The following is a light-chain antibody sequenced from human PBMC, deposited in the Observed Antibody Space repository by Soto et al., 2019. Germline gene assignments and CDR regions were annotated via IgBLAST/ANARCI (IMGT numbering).Light chain of an antibody. J-gene: IGKJ5*01. CDR2: DAS. Sequence: DIQMTQSPSTLSASVGGRVTITCRASQSISSWLAWYQQKPGKAPKPLIYDASTLKTGVPSRFSGSGSGSEFNFTITGLQPDDFATYFCQQYNTYSTFGQGTRLEI. V-gene: IGKV1-5*01. CDR1: QSISSW. CDR3: QQYNTYST.